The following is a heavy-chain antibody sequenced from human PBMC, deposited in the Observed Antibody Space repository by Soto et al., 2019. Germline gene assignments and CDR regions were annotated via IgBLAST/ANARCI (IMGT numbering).Heavy chain of an antibody. CDR1: GFTCITYD. CDR2: INAGNGNT. D-gene: IGHD3-3*01. J-gene: IGHJ4*02. V-gene: IGHV1-3*01. Sequence: ASVKLSFRASGFTCITYDFSWLRHAAGQGLEWMGWINAGNGNTKYSQKFQGRVTITRDTSASTAYMELSSLRSEDTAVYYCARGNPYDFWSLDYWGQGTLVTVSS. CDR3: ARGNPYDFWSLDY.